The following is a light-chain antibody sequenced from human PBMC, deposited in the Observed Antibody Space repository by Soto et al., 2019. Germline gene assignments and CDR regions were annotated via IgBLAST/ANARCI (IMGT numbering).Light chain of an antibody. Sequence: QSALTQPASVSGSPGQSITISCTGTSSDVGGYNCVSWYQHHPGKAPKLMIYDVSNRPSGISNRFSGSKSGNTASLTISGLQAEDEADYYCSSYTSTSTLVVFGGGTKLTVL. CDR3: SSYTSTSTLVV. J-gene: IGLJ2*01. CDR2: DVS. CDR1: SSDVGGYNC. V-gene: IGLV2-14*03.